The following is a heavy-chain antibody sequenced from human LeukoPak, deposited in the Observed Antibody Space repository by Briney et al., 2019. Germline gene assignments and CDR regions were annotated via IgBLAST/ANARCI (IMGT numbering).Heavy chain of an antibody. J-gene: IGHJ5*02. CDR2: IIPIFGTA. CDR3: ARSIRYFESSRVRWFDP. D-gene: IGHD3-9*01. CDR1: VGTFSSYA. V-gene: IGHV1-69*13. Sequence: ASVKVSCKPSVGTFSSYAISWVRQAPGQGLEWMGGIIPIFGTAYYAQKFQGTVTITADESTSTAYMELSSLRSADTAVYYCARSIRYFESSRVRWFDPWGEGTLVTVSS.